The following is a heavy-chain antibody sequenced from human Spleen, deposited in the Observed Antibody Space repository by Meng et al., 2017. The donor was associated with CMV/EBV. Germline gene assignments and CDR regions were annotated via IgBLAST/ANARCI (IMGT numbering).Heavy chain of an antibody. D-gene: IGHD3-3*01. V-gene: IGHV3-9*01. CDR2: ISWNSVGI. J-gene: IGHJ4*02. Sequence: GGSLRLSCAASGFNFDDYAMHWVRQVPGKGLEWVSGISWNSVGIGYADSVKGRFIISRDNAKNSLYLQMNSLRSEDTALYYCAKDIRPISDVWSGYSDYWGQGTLVTVSS. CDR1: GFNFDDYA. CDR3: AKDIRPISDVWSGYSDY.